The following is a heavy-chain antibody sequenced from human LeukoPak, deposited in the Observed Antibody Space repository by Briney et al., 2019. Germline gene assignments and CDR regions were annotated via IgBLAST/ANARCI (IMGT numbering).Heavy chain of an antibody. CDR1: GGSFSGYY. D-gene: IGHD6-6*01. J-gene: IGHJ4*02. CDR2: INHSGST. Sequence: SETLSLTCAVYGGSFSGYYWSWIRQPPGKGLEWIGEINHSGSTNYNPSLKSRVTVSVDTSKNQFSLKLSSVTAADTAVYYCARKAGSIAVGFDYWGQGTLVTVSS. V-gene: IGHV4-34*01. CDR3: ARKAGSIAVGFDY.